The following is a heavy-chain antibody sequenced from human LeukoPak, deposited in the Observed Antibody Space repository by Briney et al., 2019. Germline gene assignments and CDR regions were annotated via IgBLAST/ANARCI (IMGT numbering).Heavy chain of an antibody. Sequence: PSETLSLTCTVSGGSISSSSYYWGWIRQPPGKGLEWIGSIYYSGSTYYNPSLKSRVTISVDTSKNQFSLKLSSVTAADTAVYYCARSIRYYYDSSGYYYDEGYYFDYWGQGTLVAVSS. CDR3: ARSIRYYYDSSGYYYDEGYYFDY. CDR1: GGSISSSSYY. CDR2: IYYSGST. V-gene: IGHV4-39*01. J-gene: IGHJ4*02. D-gene: IGHD3-22*01.